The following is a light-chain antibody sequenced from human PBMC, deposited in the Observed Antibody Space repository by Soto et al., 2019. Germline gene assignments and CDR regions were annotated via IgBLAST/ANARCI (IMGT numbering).Light chain of an antibody. CDR3: SSYTSSSTLV. J-gene: IGLJ1*01. CDR1: SSDVGGYKY. V-gene: IGLV2-14*01. CDR2: EVR. Sequence: QSALTQPASVSGSPGQSITMSCTGTSSDVGGYKYVSWSQQHPGKAPKLMIYEVRNRPSGVSNRFSGSKSGNTASLTISELQAEDEADYYCSSYTSSSTLVFGTGTKVTVL.